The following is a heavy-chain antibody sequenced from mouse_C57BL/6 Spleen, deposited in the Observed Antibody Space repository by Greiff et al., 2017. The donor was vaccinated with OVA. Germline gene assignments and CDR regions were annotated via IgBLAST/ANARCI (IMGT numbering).Heavy chain of an antibody. J-gene: IGHJ2*01. Sequence: DVMLVESGGGLVKPGGSLKLSCAASGFTFSSYAMSWVRQTPEKRLEWVATISDGGSYTYYPDNVKGRFTISRDNAKNNLYLQMSHLKSEDTAKYYCARRADGSSCFDYWGQGTTLTVSS. CDR3: ARRADGSSCFDY. CDR2: ISDGGSYT. CDR1: GFTFSSYA. V-gene: IGHV5-4*03. D-gene: IGHD1-1*01.